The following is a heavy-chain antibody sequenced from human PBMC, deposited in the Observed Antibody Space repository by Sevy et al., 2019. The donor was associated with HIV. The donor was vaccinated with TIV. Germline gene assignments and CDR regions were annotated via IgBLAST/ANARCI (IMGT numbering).Heavy chain of an antibody. V-gene: IGHV3-43D*03. J-gene: IGHJ6*01. CDR1: GFTFDDYA. CDR3: AKPYRIAVAGDYYSSGMEV. Sequence: GGSLRLSCAVSGFTFDDYAMHWVRQAPGKGLEWVSLISWDGGSTYYADSVKGRFTISRDNSKNSLYLQMNSLRAEDIALYYCAKPYRIAVAGDYYSSGMEVWGQGTTGTVSS. D-gene: IGHD6-13*01. CDR2: ISWDGGST.